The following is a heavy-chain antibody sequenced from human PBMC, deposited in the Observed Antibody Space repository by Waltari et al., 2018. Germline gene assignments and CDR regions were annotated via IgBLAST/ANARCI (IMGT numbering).Heavy chain of an antibody. CDR3: ARNKGWYGDGYFDY. Sequence: EVQLVESGGGLIQPGGSLRLSCEASGFTVSSNYMSWVRQAPGKGLGWVSVIYSVGRTVYADSVKGRFTISRDNLKNTVDLQMSSLRADDTAVYYCARNKGWYGDGYFDYWGQGTLVSVSS. CDR2: IYSVGRT. CDR1: GFTVSSNY. J-gene: IGHJ4*02. D-gene: IGHD6-19*01. V-gene: IGHV3-53*01.